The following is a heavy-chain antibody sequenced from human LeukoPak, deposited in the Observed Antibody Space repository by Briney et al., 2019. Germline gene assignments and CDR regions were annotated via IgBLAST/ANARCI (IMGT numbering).Heavy chain of an antibody. Sequence: GRSLSLSCTASGFTLGDYAMIGVRQAPRRGVEGVGFIRSKAYGGITEYGASVKGRFTISRDDSKSIAYLQMNSLKTEDTAVYYCTRTVEHGVIGGYYYYYGMDVWGQGTTVTVSS. J-gene: IGHJ6*02. CDR1: GFTLGDYA. CDR2: IRSKAYGGIT. CDR3: TRTVEHGVIGGYYYYYGMDV. V-gene: IGHV3-49*04. D-gene: IGHD3-10*01.